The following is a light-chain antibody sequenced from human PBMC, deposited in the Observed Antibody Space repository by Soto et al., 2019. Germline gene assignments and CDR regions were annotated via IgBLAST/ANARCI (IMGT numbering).Light chain of an antibody. J-gene: IGLJ1*01. CDR2: YNN. Sequence: QLVLTQPPSASGTPGQRVTISCSGSSSNIGSNTVNWYQQLPGTAPKLLIYYNNQRPSGVPDRFSGSKSGTSASLAISGLQSEDEADYYCAEWDDSLNGLVFGTGNKLTVL. V-gene: IGLV1-44*01. CDR3: AEWDDSLNGLV. CDR1: SSNIGSNT.